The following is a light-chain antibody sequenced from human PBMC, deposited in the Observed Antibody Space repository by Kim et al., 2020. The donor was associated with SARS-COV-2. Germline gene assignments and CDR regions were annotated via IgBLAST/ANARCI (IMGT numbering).Light chain of an antibody. Sequence: PPSVGDTVTITCRASQDVQNWLAWYQQKPGQVPRLLIEKAFNLQYGVPARFRGSTSGTDFTLTITTLQPDDFATYYCQQYHTHSTFGQGTKVDIK. J-gene: IGKJ1*01. CDR1: QDVQNW. CDR2: KAF. CDR3: QQYHTHST. V-gene: IGKV1-5*03.